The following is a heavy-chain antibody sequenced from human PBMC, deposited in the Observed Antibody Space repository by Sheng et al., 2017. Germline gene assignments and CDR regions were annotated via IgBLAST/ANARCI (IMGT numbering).Heavy chain of an antibody. CDR1: GYSISSGYY. Sequence: QVQLQESGPGLVKPSETLSLTCAVSGYSISSGYYWGWIRQPPGKGLEWIGSIYHSGSTYYNPSLKSRVTISVDTSKNQFSLKLSSVTAADTAVYYCARVTRGDFYAFDIWGQGTMVTVSS. V-gene: IGHV4-38-2*01. J-gene: IGHJ3*02. CDR2: IYHSGST. CDR3: ARVTRGDFYAFDI. D-gene: IGHD2-2*01.